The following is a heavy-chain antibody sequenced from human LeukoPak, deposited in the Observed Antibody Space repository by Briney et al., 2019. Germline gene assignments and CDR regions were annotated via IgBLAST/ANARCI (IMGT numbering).Heavy chain of an antibody. Sequence: ASVKVSCKASGYTFTSYYMHWVRQAPGQGLEWMGIINPSGGSTSYAQKFQGRVTMTTDTSTSTAYMELRSLRSDDTAVYYCARDNAGVVGATLLHFDYWGQGTLVTVSS. J-gene: IGHJ4*02. CDR2: INPSGGST. V-gene: IGHV1-46*01. CDR3: ARDNAGVVGATLLHFDY. D-gene: IGHD1-26*01. CDR1: GYTFTSYY.